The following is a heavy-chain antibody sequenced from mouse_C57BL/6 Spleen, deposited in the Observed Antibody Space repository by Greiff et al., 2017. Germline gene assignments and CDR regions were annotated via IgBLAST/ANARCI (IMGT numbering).Heavy chain of an antibody. CDR3: KTTTVVATNYFDY. J-gene: IGHJ2*01. V-gene: IGHV1-5*01. D-gene: IGHD1-1*01. CDR1: GYTFTSYW. CDR2: IYPGNSDT. Sequence: VQLQQSGTVLARPGASVKMSCKTSGYTFTSYWMHWVKQRPGQGLEWIGAIYPGNSDTSYNQKFKGKAKLTAVTSASTAYMELSSLTNEDSAVYYCKTTTVVATNYFDYWGQGTTLTVSS.